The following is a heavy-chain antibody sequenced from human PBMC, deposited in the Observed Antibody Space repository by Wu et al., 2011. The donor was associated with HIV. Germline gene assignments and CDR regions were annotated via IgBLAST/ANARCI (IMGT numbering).Heavy chain of an antibody. CDR2: IIPIFGTA. D-gene: IGHD5-12*01. CDR3: ARDRPWNGYDYFGEEFYFDY. CDR1: GATFSSYA. V-gene: IGHV1-69*06. J-gene: IGHJ4*02. Sequence: GSSVKVSCKASGATFSSYAISWVRQAPGQGLEWMGRIIPIFGTANYAQKFQGRVTITADKSTSTAYMELSSLRSDDTAVYYCARDRPWNGYDYFGEEFYFDYWGQGTLVTVSS.